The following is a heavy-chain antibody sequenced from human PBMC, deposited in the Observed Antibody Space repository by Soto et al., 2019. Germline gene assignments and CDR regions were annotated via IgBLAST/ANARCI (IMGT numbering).Heavy chain of an antibody. J-gene: IGHJ4*02. V-gene: IGHV1-8*01. CDR2: MNPNSGNT. D-gene: IGHD2-15*01. Sequence: ASVKVSCKASGYTFTSYDINWVRQATGQGLEWMGWMNPNSGNTGYAQKFQGRVTMTRNTSISTAYMELSSLRSEDTAVYYCVRATYCSGGSCYYFDYWGQGTLVTVSS. CDR1: GYTFTSYD. CDR3: VRATYCSGGSCYYFDY.